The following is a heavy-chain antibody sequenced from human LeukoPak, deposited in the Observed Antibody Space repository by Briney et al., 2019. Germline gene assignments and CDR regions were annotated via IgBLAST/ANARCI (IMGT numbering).Heavy chain of an antibody. CDR3: ARALPHRYSYGYGPFDY. V-gene: IGHV4-59*01. D-gene: IGHD5-18*01. CDR2: IYYSGST. CDR1: GGSISSYY. Sequence: SETLSLTCTASGGSISSYYWSWIRQPPGKGLEWIGYIYYSGSTNYNPSLKSRVTISVDTSKNQFSLKLSSVTAADTAVYYCARALPHRYSYGYGPFDYWGQGTLVTVSS. J-gene: IGHJ4*02.